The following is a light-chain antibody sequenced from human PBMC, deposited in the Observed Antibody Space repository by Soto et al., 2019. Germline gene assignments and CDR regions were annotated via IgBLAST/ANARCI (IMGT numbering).Light chain of an antibody. Sequence: QSVLTQPASVSGSPGQSITISCTGSSSDIGGFNYVSWYQQHPGKAPKLLIYDVSYQPSGISDRFSGSKSGNTASLTISGLQPEDEADYYCSSYGASSTLFGGGTKLTVL. CDR1: SSDIGGFNY. J-gene: IGLJ2*01. CDR2: DVS. V-gene: IGLV2-14*03. CDR3: SSYGASSTL.